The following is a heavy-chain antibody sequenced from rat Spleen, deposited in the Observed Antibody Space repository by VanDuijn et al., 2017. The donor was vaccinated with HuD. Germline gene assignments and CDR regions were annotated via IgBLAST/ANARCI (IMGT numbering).Heavy chain of an antibody. CDR3: TREGNSGYDY. D-gene: IGHD4-3*01. Sequence: EVQLVESGGGLVQPGRSLKLSCVASGFTFNNYWMTWIRQAPGKGLEWGASISNSGGSTYYPDSVKGRFTISRDNAQNTLYLQMNSLRYEDTATYYCTREGNSGYDYWGQRVMVTVSS. J-gene: IGHJ2*01. CDR2: ISNSGGST. V-gene: IGHV5-31*01. CDR1: GFTFNNYW.